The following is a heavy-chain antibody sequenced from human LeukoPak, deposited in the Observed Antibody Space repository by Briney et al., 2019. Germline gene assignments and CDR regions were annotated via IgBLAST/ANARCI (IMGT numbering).Heavy chain of an antibody. CDR3: AKPRDIDSWAFDV. D-gene: IGHD2-15*01. CDR2: ISGTGSKT. V-gene: IGHV3-11*03. CDR1: GFTFSDYY. J-gene: IGHJ3*01. Sequence: GGSLRLSCAASGFTFSDYYMSWIRQAPGKGLEWVSYISGTGSKTNYADSMRGRFTISRDNARHSLYLQMSSLRAEDTAVYYCAKPRDIDSWAFDVWGQGTMVTVSS.